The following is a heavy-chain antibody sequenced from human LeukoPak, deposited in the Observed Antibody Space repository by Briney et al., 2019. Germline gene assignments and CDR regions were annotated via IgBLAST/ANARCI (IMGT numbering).Heavy chain of an antibody. Sequence: PGGSLRLSCAASGFTFSTYSMNWVRQAPGKGLEWVSSISSSSGYIHYADSVKGRFTISRDNAKNSLYLQMSSLRDTDTAVYYCARGKVGYSYFDYWGQGTLVTVSS. CDR1: GFTFSTYS. D-gene: IGHD5-18*01. V-gene: IGHV3-21*01. CDR3: ARGKVGYSYFDY. CDR2: ISSSSGYI. J-gene: IGHJ4*02.